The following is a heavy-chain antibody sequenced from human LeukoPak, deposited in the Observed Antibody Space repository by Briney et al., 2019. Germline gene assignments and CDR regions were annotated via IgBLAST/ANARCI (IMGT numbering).Heavy chain of an antibody. V-gene: IGHV4-39*07. CDR2: IYYSGST. CDR3: ASSPVDTASFDY. J-gene: IGHJ4*02. D-gene: IGHD5-18*01. Sequence: SETLSLTCTVSGGSISSRSYYWGWIRQPPGKGLEWIGSIYYSGSTYYNPSLKSRVTISVDTSKKQFSLKLSSVTAADTAVYYCASSPVDTASFDYWGQGTLVTVSS. CDR1: GGSISSRSYY.